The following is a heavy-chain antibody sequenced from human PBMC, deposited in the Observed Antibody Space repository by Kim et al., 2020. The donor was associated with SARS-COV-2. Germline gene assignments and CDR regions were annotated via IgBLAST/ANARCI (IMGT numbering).Heavy chain of an antibody. CDR3: VREGAREWFGELASGDYYYGMDA. Sequence: ASVKVSCKASGYTFTGYYMHWVRQAPGQGLEWMGWINPNSGGTNYAQKFQGRVTMTRDTSISTAYMELSRLRSDDTAVYYCVREGAREWFGELASGDYYYGMDAWGQGTTVTVSS. D-gene: IGHD3-10*01. J-gene: IGHJ6*02. CDR2: INPNSGGT. V-gene: IGHV1-2*02. CDR1: GYTFTGYY.